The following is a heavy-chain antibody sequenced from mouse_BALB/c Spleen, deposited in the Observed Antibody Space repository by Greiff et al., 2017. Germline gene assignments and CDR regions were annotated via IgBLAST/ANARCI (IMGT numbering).Heavy chain of an antibody. CDR3: ARGEEDGRIDY. CDR1: GFTFSSYT. CDR2: ISNGGGST. J-gene: IGHJ2*01. Sequence: EVMLVESGGGSVQPGGSLKLSCAASGFTFSSYTMSWVRQTPEKRLEWVAYISNGGGSTYYPDTVKGRFTISRDNAKNTLYLQMSSLKSEDTAMYYCARGEEDGRIDYWGQGTTLTVSS. V-gene: IGHV5-12-2*01.